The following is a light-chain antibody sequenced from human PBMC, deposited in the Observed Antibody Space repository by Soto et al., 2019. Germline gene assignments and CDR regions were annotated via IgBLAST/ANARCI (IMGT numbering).Light chain of an antibody. CDR3: QQSYNAPLT. Sequence: DIQMTRSPSSLSASVGDRVTISCRASQNIFTYLNWYQQKPGKAPNLLIFAASNLQSGVPSRFSGSGSGTDFTLTISSLQREDFATYHCQQSYNAPLTFGQGTKVDIK. CDR1: QNIFTY. V-gene: IGKV1-39*01. J-gene: IGKJ1*01. CDR2: AAS.